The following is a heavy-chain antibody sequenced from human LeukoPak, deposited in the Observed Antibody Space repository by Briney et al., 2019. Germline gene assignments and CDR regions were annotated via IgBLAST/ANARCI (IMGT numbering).Heavy chain of an antibody. CDR1: GFTFSTYW. J-gene: IGHJ4*02. CDR2: MKRDGSEI. D-gene: IGHD3-22*01. CDR3: ARVGYDSSGYPGHLDY. V-gene: IGHV3-7*01. Sequence: GGSLRLSCSASGFTFSTYWMSWVRQAPGKGLEWVANMKRDGSEIYYVDSVKGRFTISRDNAKNSLFLQMNSLRAEDTAVYYCARVGYDSSGYPGHLDYWGQGTLVTVSS.